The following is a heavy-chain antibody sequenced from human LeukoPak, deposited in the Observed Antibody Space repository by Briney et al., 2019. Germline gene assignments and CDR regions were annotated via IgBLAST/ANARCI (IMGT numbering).Heavy chain of an antibody. CDR1: GFTFEDYA. CDR2: FRWNSGRI. D-gene: IGHD4-23*01. Sequence: SLRLSCAAPGFTFEDYAVHWVRRAPGRGGEGVSGFRWNSGRIVCAHPVRGGFTISRDNPKYSLYVKMNSLRAEDPAFYYCAKDSTHYGGNSHWFDPWGQGTLVSVSS. V-gene: IGHV3-9*01. J-gene: IGHJ5*02. CDR3: AKDSTHYGGNSHWFDP.